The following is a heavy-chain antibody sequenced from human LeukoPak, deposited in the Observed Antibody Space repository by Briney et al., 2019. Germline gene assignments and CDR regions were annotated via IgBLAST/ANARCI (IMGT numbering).Heavy chain of an antibody. CDR1: GGSISSYY. Sequence: PSETLSLTCTVSGGSISSYYWSWIRQPPGKGLEWIGYIYQTGSTYYNPSLKSRVTISVDRSKNQFSLKLSSVTAADTAVYYCARVGGTNYYYYGMDVWGQGTTVTVSS. J-gene: IGHJ6*02. CDR2: IYQTGST. CDR3: ARVGGTNYYYYGMDV. D-gene: IGHD3-16*01. V-gene: IGHV4-59*01.